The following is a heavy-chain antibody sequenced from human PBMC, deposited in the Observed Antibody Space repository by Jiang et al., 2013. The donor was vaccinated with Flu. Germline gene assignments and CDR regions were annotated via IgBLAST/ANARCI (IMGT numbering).Heavy chain of an antibody. CDR1: GFSFITYH. Sequence: PGASVRVSCKTSGFSFITYHIHWVRQAPGQSLEWMGWIHSGSGDTIYSQKFQDRVTFTRDTSATTAYMEVRGLGSEDTAVYYCAAFPYVSAGTSHWGQGTLITVSS. V-gene: IGHV1-3*01. J-gene: IGHJ4*02. CDR2: IHSGSGDT. CDR3: AAFPYVSAGTSH. D-gene: IGHD6-13*01.